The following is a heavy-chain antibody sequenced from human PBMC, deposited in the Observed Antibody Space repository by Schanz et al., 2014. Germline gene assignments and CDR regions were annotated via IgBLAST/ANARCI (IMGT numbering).Heavy chain of an antibody. CDR3: AKDPHRDYGGKPQTFDI. Sequence: PLVEFGGGLVQPGGSLRLSCEASGFSFSVSWMNWVRQAPGKGLEWVATIKEDGSQKYYLDSVKGRFTISRDNARNSLYLQMTSLRAEDTALYYCAKDPHRDYGGKPQTFDIWGQGTMVTVSS. J-gene: IGHJ3*02. CDR2: IKEDGSQK. V-gene: IGHV3-7*01. CDR1: GFSFSVSW. D-gene: IGHD4-17*01.